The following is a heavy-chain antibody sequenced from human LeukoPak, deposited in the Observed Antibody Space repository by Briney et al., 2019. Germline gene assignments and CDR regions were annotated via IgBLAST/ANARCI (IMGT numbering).Heavy chain of an antibody. CDR2: ISAYNGNT. CDR3: ARLRSPQYSNWFDP. D-gene: IGHD4-11*01. V-gene: IGHV1-18*01. J-gene: IGHJ5*02. CDR1: GYTFTSYG. Sequence: GASVKVSCKASGYTFTSYGISWVRQAPGQGLEWMGWISAYNGNTNYAQKLQDRVTMTTDTSTSTAYMELRSLRSDDTAVYYCARLRSPQYSNWFDPWGQGTLVTVSS.